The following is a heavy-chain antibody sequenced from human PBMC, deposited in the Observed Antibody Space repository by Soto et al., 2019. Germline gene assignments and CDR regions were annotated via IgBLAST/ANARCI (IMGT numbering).Heavy chain of an antibody. CDR3: ARVSIFGVVTLYYDGMDD. V-gene: IGHV1-8*01. CDR1: GYTFTSYD. J-gene: IGHJ6*02. D-gene: IGHD3-3*01. Sequence: ASVKVSCKASGYTFTSYDINWVRQATGQGLEWMGWMNPNSGNTDYAQKFQGRVTMARNTSISTAYMELSSLRSEDTAVYYCARVSIFGVVTLYYDGMDDWGQGTTVTVSS. CDR2: MNPNSGNT.